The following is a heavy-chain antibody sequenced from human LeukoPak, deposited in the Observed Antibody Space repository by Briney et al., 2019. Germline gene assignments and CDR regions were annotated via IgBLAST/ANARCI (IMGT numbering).Heavy chain of an antibody. CDR2: INPNTGGT. J-gene: IGHJ4*02. CDR1: GYTFTSYY. V-gene: IGHV1-2*02. D-gene: IGHD6-13*01. Sequence: GASVKVSCKASGYTFTSYYMHWVRQAPGQGLEWMGWINPNTGGTNYAQKFQGRVTMTRDTSLSTAYMELSRLTSDDTAVYYCAREESSSWYLGYWGQGTLVTVSS. CDR3: AREESSSWYLGY.